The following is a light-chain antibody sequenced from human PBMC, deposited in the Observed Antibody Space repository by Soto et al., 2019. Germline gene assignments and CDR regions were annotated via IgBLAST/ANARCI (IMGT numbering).Light chain of an antibody. CDR2: DVS. V-gene: IGLV2-14*01. CDR3: SSYTSSSTLEV. CDR1: SSDVGGYNY. J-gene: IGLJ2*01. Sequence: QFVLTQPASVSGSPGQSITISCTGTSSDVGGYNYVSWYQQHPGKAPKLMIYDVSNRPSGVSNRFSGSKSGNTASLTISGLHAEDEADYYCSSYTSSSTLEVFGGGTKLTVL.